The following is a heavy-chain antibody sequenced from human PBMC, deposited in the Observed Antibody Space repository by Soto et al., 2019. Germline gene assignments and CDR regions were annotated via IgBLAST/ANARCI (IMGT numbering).Heavy chain of an antibody. Sequence: ASVKVSCKASGVTFSSYAISWVLQAPGQGLEWMGGIIPIFGTANYAQKFQGRVTITADESTSTAYMELSSLRSEDTAVYYCARLRRADYYDSSGLVFDYCGQATLVTXS. CDR1: GVTFSSYA. V-gene: IGHV1-69*13. J-gene: IGHJ4*02. CDR2: IIPIFGTA. CDR3: ARLRRADYYDSSGLVFDY. D-gene: IGHD3-22*01.